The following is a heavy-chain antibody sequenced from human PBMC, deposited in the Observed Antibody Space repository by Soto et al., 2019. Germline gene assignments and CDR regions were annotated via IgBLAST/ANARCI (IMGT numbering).Heavy chain of an antibody. CDR2: IIPIFGTA. V-gene: IGHV1-69*13. CDR1: GGTFSSYA. J-gene: IGHJ4*02. CDR3: AREGNYDILTGPYRR. D-gene: IGHD3-9*01. Sequence: SVKVSCKASGGTFSSYAISWVRQAPGQGLEWMGGIIPIFGTANYAQKFQGRVTITADESTSTAYMELSSLRSEDTAVYYCAREGNYDILTGPYRRWGQGTLVTVSS.